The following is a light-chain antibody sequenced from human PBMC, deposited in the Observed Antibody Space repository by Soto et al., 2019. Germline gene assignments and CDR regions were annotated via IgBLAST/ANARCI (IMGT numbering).Light chain of an antibody. J-gene: IGKJ5*01. CDR1: QSVSSL. CDR3: QQRSNWLT. Sequence: DSVLKQSLATLSLTPGERDTLSCRASQSVSSLLAWYQQKPGQAPRLLIYDASNRATGIPARFSGSGPGTDFTLTISSLEPEDFAVYYCQQRSNWLTFGQGTRLEI. CDR2: DAS. V-gene: IGKV3-11*01.